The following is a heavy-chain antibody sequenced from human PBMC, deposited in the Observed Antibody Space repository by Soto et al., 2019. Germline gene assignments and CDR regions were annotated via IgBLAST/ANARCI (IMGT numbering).Heavy chain of an antibody. CDR1: GCTFTNYV. D-gene: IGHD3-22*01. CDR3: AREPYYYDNSGYAWYFGL. Sequence: SVKVSCKASGCTFTNYVVHWVRQAPGQGLEWMGGILPIFATANYAQKFQGRVTITADKSTSTAYMELTSLRSEDTAVYYCAREPYYYDNSGYAWYFGLWGPGPLVTVSS. V-gene: IGHV1-69*06. CDR2: ILPIFATA. J-gene: IGHJ2*01.